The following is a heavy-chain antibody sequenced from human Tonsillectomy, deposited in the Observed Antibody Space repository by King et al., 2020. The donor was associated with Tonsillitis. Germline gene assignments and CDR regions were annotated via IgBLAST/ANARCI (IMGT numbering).Heavy chain of an antibody. D-gene: IGHD3-10*01. V-gene: IGHV1-46*01. J-gene: IGHJ6*02. CDR2: INTSGGST. Sequence: VQLVESGAEVKKPGASVKVSCKASGYTFTTYYMHWVRQAPGQGLEWMGMINTSGGSTSYAQKFQGRVTMTRDTSTSTVYMELSSLRFEDTAVYYCARVYYGSGTYANLTYYGMDVWGQGTTVTVSS. CDR3: ARVYYGSGTYANLTYYGMDV. CDR1: GYTFTTYY.